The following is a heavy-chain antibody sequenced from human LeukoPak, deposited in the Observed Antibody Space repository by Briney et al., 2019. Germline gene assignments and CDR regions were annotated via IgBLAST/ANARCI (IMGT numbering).Heavy chain of an antibody. J-gene: IGHJ6*02. D-gene: IGHD2-15*01. CDR3: ASQYRIWPNMDV. V-gene: IGHV3-11*01. Sequence: SGGSLRLSCAASGFTFSDYYMSWIRQAPGKGLEWVSYISSSGSTIYYADSVKGRFTISRDNAKNSLCLQMNSLRAEDTAVYYCASQYRIWPNMDVWGQGTTVTVS. CDR2: ISSSGSTI. CDR1: GFTFSDYY.